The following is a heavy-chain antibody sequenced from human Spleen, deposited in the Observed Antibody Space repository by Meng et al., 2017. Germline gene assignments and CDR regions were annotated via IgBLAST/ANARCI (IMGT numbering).Heavy chain of an antibody. CDR1: GGSISCGTYS. D-gene: IGHD3-10*01. V-gene: IGHV4-30-2*01. CDR2: IYHSGST. J-gene: IGHJ5*02. CDR3: ASYVSGTYRFDP. Sequence: HLQLHESGSGLVKPSQTLSLTCAVSGGSISCGTYSWSWIRQPPGKGLEWIGYIYHSGSTCYNPSLKSRVTMSVDRSKTQSSLNLSSVTAADTAVYYCASYVSGTYRFDPWGQGTLVTVSS.